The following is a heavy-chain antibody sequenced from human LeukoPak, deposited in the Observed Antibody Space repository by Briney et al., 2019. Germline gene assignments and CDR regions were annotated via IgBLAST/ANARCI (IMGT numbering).Heavy chain of an antibody. J-gene: IGHJ4*02. Sequence: GGSLRLSCAASGFTVSSNYMSWVRQAPGKGLEWVSVIYSGGSTYYADSVKGRFTISRDNSKNTLYLQMNSLRAEDTAVYYCARAGYSSSWGQLYYFDYWGQGTLVTVSS. CDR1: GFTVSSNY. CDR2: IYSGGST. V-gene: IGHV3-53*01. D-gene: IGHD6-13*01. CDR3: ARAGYSSSWGQLYYFDY.